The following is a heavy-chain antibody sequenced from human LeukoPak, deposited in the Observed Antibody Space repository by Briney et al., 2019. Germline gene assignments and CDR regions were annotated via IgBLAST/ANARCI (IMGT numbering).Heavy chain of an antibody. J-gene: IGHJ4*02. D-gene: IGHD6-19*01. CDR1: GFTFSSYA. CDR2: ISWNSGSI. V-gene: IGHV3-9*01. Sequence: GGSLRLSCAASGFTFSSYAMSWVRQAPGKGLEWVSGISWNSGSIGYADSVKGRFTISRDNAKNSRYLQMNSLRAEDTALYYCAKDIRGWSSSFYWGQGTLVTVSS. CDR3: AKDIRGWSSSFY.